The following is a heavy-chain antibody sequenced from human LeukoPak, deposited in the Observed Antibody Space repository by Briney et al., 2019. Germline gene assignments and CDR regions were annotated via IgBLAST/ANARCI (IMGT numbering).Heavy chain of an antibody. V-gene: IGHV3-7*03. CDR1: GFTFSKSW. CDR3: AKSLLGELFSWFDP. D-gene: IGHD3-10*01. CDR2: IEPDGSEK. J-gene: IGHJ5*02. Sequence: PGGSLRLSCAASGFTFSKSWMTWVRQAPGKGLEWVANIEPDGSEKYYADSVKGRFTISRDNSKNTLYLQMNSLRAEDTAVYYCAKSLLGELFSWFDPRGQGTLVTVSS.